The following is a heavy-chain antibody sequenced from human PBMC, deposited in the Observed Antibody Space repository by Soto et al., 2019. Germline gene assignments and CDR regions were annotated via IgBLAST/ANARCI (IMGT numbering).Heavy chain of an antibody. CDR2: MKSITDAGTT. CDR1: GFTFANSW. CDR3: LTERRAGSYNGYVREDY. D-gene: IGHD5-12*01. Sequence: EVQLVQSGGGFVKPGESLTLSCAGSGFTFANSWMSWVRQAPGKGLEWVGRMKSITDAGTTDLAAPVKGRFSISRDESKITWYLRMTNVKVEDTALYYCLTERRAGSYNGYVREDYWGQGTLVTVSS. J-gene: IGHJ4*02. V-gene: IGHV3-15*01.